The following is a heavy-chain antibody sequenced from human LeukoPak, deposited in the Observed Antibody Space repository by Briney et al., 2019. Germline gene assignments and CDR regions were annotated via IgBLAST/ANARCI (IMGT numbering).Heavy chain of an antibody. Sequence: GGSLRLSCAASGFTFSSYWMSWVRQAPGKGLEWVANIKQVGSEKYYVDSVKGRSTISRDNAKNSLYLQMNSLRAEDTAVYYCARARGVGATKKYYGMDVWGQGTTVTVSS. CDR1: GFTFSSYW. J-gene: IGHJ6*02. V-gene: IGHV3-7*01. CDR2: IKQVGSEK. CDR3: ARARGVGATKKYYGMDV. D-gene: IGHD1-26*01.